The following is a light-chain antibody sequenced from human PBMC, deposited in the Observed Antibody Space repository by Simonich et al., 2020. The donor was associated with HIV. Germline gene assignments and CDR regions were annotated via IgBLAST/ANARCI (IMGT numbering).Light chain of an antibody. Sequence: DIVMTQSPDSLAVSLGERATINCKSSQSVLYSSNNKNYLAWYQQKPDQPPKLLIYWTSTRESGVPDRFRGSGSGTDFTLTISSLQAEDVAVYYCQQYYSTPAFGQGTKVEIK. J-gene: IGKJ1*01. CDR2: WTS. CDR1: QSVLYSSNNKNY. CDR3: QQYYSTPA. V-gene: IGKV4-1*01.